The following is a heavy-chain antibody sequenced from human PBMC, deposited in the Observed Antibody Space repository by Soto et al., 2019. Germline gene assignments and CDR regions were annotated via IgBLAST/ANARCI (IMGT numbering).Heavy chain of an antibody. CDR1: GGSFSGYY. D-gene: IGHD3-22*01. J-gene: IGHJ4*02. Sequence: SETLSLTCAVYGGSFSGYYWSWIRQPQGKGGEWSVEINHSGSTNSNPSLKSRVKISVDTSKNQCSLKLSSGTAAETAMYYYSRGKDARNGDSSGDYYFDSWGKGTLVTVSS. CDR2: INHSGST. V-gene: IGHV4-34*01. CDR3: SRGKDARNGDSSGDYYFDS.